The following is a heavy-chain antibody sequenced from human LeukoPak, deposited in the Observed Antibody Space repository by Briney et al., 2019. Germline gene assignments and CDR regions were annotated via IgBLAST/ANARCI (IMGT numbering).Heavy chain of an antibody. D-gene: IGHD2-8*01. Sequence: SETLSLTCTVSGGSISSYYWSWIRQPPGKGLEWIGYIYYSGSTSYNPSLKSRVTISVDTSKNQFSLKLSSVTAADTAVYYCARGSNHCTNGVCYFDYWGQGTLVTVSS. V-gene: IGHV4-59*12. CDR1: GGSISSYY. CDR2: IYYSGST. CDR3: ARGSNHCTNGVCYFDY. J-gene: IGHJ4*02.